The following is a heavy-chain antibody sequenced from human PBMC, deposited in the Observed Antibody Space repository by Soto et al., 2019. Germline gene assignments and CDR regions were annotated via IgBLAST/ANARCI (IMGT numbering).Heavy chain of an antibody. CDR1: GDSVSSNSAA. J-gene: IGHJ3*02. D-gene: IGHD3-22*01. CDR2: TYYRSKWYN. CDR3: AREGRTITMIVVVITTYAFDI. Sequence: SQTLSLTCAISGDSVSSNSAAWNWIRQSPSRGLEWLGRTYYRSKWYNDYAVSVKSRITINPDTSKNQFSLQLDSVTPENTAVYYCAREGRTITMIVVVITTYAFDIWGQGTMVTVSS. V-gene: IGHV6-1*01.